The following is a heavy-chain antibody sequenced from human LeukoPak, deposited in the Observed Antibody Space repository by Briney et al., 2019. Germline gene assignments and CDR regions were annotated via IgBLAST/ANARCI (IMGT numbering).Heavy chain of an antibody. V-gene: IGHV4-39*07. CDR1: GGSISSSSYY. CDR2: IYYSGST. J-gene: IGHJ4*02. D-gene: IGHD1-26*01. Sequence: SETLSLTCTVSGGSISSSSYYWGWIRQPPGKGLEWIGSIYYSGSTYYNPSLKSRVTISVDTSKNQFSLKLSSVTAADTAVYYCAILAVGAMRFDYWGQGTLVTVSS. CDR3: AILAVGAMRFDY.